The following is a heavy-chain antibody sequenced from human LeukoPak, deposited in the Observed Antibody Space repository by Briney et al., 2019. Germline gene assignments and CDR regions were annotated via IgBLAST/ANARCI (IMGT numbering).Heavy chain of an antibody. CDR2: IYYSGST. D-gene: IGHD5-18*01. V-gene: IGHV4-38-2*01. CDR3: ARHFNGYSNGPIDY. Sequence: PSETLSLTCAVSGYSISSSNWWGWIRQPPGKGLEWIGSIYYSGSTYYNPSLKSRVTISVDTSKNQFSLKLSSVTAADTAVYYCARHFNGYSNGPIDYWGQGTLVTVSS. CDR1: GYSISSSNW. J-gene: IGHJ4*02.